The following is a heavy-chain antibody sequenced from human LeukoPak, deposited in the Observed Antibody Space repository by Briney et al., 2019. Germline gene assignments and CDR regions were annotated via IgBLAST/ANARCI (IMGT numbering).Heavy chain of an antibody. CDR1: GYTFSNHY. J-gene: IGHJ4*02. CDR2: INPSGGYT. CDR3: ARGGDYVGGNFDF. D-gene: IGHD4-17*01. Sequence: GSVKVSCKASGYTFSNHYMHWVRQAPGQGLEWMGIINPSGGYTSFAQKFQDRVTMTRDTSTSTVYMQLSSLRSEDTAVYYCARGGDYVGGNFDFWGQGALVTVSS. V-gene: IGHV1-46*01.